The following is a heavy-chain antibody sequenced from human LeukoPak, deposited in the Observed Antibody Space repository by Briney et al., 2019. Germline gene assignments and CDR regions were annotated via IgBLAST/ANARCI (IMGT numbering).Heavy chain of an antibody. V-gene: IGHV4-59*08. CDR3: ARSHRSSGWSQEYFRH. CDR2: IYYSGST. Sequence: SETLSLTCTVSGDSISSYYWSWIRQPPGKGLEWIGYIYYSGSTNYNPSLKSRVTISIDTSKNQFSLKLSSVTAADTAVYYCARSHRSSGWSQEYFRHWGQGTLVTVSS. J-gene: IGHJ1*01. D-gene: IGHD6-19*01. CDR1: GDSISSYY.